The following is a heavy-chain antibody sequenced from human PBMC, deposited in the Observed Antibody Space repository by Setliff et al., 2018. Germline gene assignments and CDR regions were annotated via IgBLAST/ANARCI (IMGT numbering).Heavy chain of an antibody. J-gene: IGHJ4*02. CDR3: ATDYNYGLDY. CDR1: GYTFTGYY. D-gene: IGHD5-18*01. V-gene: IGHV1-69-2*01. Sequence: ASVKVSCKASGYTFTGYYMHWVRQAPGQGLEWMGRVDPEEGETTYAEKFQGRVTITADTSTDTAYMELSSLRSEDTAVYYCATDYNYGLDYWGQGTQVTVSS. CDR2: VDPEEGET.